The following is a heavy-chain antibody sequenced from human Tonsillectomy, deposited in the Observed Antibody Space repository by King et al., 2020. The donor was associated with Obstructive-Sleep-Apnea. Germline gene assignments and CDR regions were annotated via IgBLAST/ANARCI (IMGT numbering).Heavy chain of an antibody. V-gene: IGHV1-2*02. J-gene: IGHJ5*02. CDR2: IDPNSGGT. Sequence: QLVQSGAEVKKPGASVEVSCKASGYSFTGYYMHWVRQAPGQGLEWMGWIDPNSGGTNYAQKFQGRVTMTRDTAVSTAYMQLRRLGSDDTAVYYCARPRYNWNGVNWFDHWGQGTLVTVSS. D-gene: IGHD1-1*01. CDR1: GYSFTGYY. CDR3: ARPRYNWNGVNWFDH.